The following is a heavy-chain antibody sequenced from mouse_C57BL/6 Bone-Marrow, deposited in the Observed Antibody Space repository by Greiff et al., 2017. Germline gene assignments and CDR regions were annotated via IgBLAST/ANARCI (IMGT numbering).Heavy chain of an antibody. CDR2: IDPENGDT. D-gene: IGHD1-1*01. CDR1: GFNIKDDY. V-gene: IGHV14-4*01. CDR3: TNYYGSRYYFDY. J-gene: IGHJ2*01. Sequence: EVQLQQSGAELVRPGASVKLSCTASGFNIKDDYMHWVKQRPEQGLEWIGWIDPENGDTEYASKFQGKATITDDTSSNTAYLQLSSLTSEDTAGYYCTNYYGSRYYFDYWGQGTTLTVTA.